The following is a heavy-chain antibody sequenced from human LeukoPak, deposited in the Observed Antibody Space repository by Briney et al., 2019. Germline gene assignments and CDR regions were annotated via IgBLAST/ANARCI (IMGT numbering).Heavy chain of an antibody. CDR2: INSSGGNT. CDR1: GYTFTSYY. CDR3: ARENTYGYSYGMDV. V-gene: IGHV1-46*01. D-gene: IGHD3-22*01. Sequence: ASVKVSCKASGYTFTSYYMYWVRQAPGQGLEWMGIINSSGGNTSYAQNFQGRVTMTRDTSARIVYMELRSLRSEDTAVYYCARENTYGYSYGMDVWGQGTTVTVSS. J-gene: IGHJ6*02.